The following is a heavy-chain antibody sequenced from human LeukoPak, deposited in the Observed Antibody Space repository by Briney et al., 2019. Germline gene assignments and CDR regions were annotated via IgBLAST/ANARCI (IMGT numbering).Heavy chain of an antibody. D-gene: IGHD3-10*01. J-gene: IGHJ4*02. CDR3: ARVPHYYFGYGYFDS. Sequence: SETLSLTCVVYGGSFGGYYWSWVRQPPGKGLEWVGEIDQSGTTNYNTSLKSRVSISVDTSKKQFSLTLTSMTAADTAVYYCARVPHYYFGYGYFDSWGQGTLVTVSS. V-gene: IGHV4-34*01. CDR2: IDQSGTT. CDR1: GGSFGGYY.